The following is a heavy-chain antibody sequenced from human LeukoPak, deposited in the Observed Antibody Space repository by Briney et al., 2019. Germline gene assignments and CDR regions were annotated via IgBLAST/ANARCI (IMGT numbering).Heavy chain of an antibody. V-gene: IGHV4-59*01. J-gene: IGHJ4*02. Sequence: AETLSLTWTVSGGSISIYYWSWIRQPPGKGLEWIGYVYNSGSTDYNPSLKSRVTISADTSKNQFSLKLSSVIAADTAVYYCVRDRELNYWGQGILVTVSS. CDR1: GGSISIYY. D-gene: IGHD5-24*01. CDR2: VYNSGST. CDR3: VRDRELNY.